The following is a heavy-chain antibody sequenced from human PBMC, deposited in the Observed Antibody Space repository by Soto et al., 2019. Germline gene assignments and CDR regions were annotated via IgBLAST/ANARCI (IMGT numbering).Heavy chain of an antibody. CDR2: IFHTGDT. Sequence: SETLSLTCTVSGGSISSSSYYWGWIRQPPGKGLEWIGEIFHTGDTNYNPSLKGRATISLDSSNNQFSLSLTSVTAADTAVYFCAGFSLRFGSWSDDSDVVSWGQGSLVTVSS. J-gene: IGHJ1*01. CDR1: GGSISSSSYY. V-gene: IGHV4-61*05. D-gene: IGHD3-3*01. CDR3: AGFSLRFGSWSDDSDVVS.